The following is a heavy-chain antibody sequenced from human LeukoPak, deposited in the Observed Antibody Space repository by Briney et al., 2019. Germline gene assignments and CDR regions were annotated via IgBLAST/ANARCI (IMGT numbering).Heavy chain of an antibody. Sequence: GGSLRLSCAASGFTFSSYGMHWVRQAPGKGLEWVAFIRYDGSNKYYADSVKGRFTISRDNSKNTLYLQMNSLRAEDTAVYYCARDFGVVTPDAFDTWGQGTMVTVSS. CDR2: IRYDGSNK. J-gene: IGHJ3*02. CDR3: ARDFGVVTPDAFDT. CDR1: GFTFSSYG. V-gene: IGHV3-30*02. D-gene: IGHD3-3*01.